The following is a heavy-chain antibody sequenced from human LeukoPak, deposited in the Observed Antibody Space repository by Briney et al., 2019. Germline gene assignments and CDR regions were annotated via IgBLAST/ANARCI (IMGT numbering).Heavy chain of an antibody. Sequence: PGGSLRLSCAASGFTFSDYWMYWFRQAPGEGLVWVSRMNIDGSSISYADSVKGRFTMSRDNAKNTLYPQMNSLRVEDTAVYYCARAGGGDSRMAYDPWGQGTLVTVSS. V-gene: IGHV3-74*01. CDR2: MNIDGSSI. J-gene: IGHJ5*02. CDR3: ARAGGGDSRMAYDP. CDR1: GFTFSDYW. D-gene: IGHD6-13*01.